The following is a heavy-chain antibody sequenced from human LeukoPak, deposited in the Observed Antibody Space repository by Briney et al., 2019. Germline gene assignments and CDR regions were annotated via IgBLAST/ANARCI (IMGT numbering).Heavy chain of an antibody. Sequence: GRSLRLSCAASGFTFSSYGMHWVRQAPGKGLVWVAVIWYDGSNKYYADSVKGRFTISRDNSKNTLYLQMNSLRAEDTAVYYCAREGSGWYSFRYGMDVWGKGTTVTVSS. CDR3: AREGSGWYSFRYGMDV. J-gene: IGHJ6*04. CDR1: GFTFSSYG. CDR2: IWYDGSNK. D-gene: IGHD6-19*01. V-gene: IGHV3-33*01.